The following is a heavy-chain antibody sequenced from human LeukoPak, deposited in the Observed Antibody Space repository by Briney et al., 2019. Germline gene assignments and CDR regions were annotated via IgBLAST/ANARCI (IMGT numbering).Heavy chain of an antibody. Sequence: GGSLRFSGTASGFTFGDYALSWFRQAPGKGLEWVAFIRSRAYGATTEYAASVKDRFTISRDDSESIAYLHMNSLKTGDTAVYYCTRVASRVMTTYYFDYWGQGALVTVSS. CDR3: TRVASRVMTTYYFDY. CDR1: GFTFGDYA. CDR2: IRSRAYGATT. D-gene: IGHD3-16*01. V-gene: IGHV3-49*03. J-gene: IGHJ4*02.